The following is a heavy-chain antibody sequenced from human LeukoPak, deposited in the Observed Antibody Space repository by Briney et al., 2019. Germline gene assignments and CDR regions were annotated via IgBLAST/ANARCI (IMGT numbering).Heavy chain of an antibody. J-gene: IGHJ3*02. CDR3: ASPRPDYGDNRGYAFDI. CDR2: IYYSGRT. CDR1: GGSISSSSYY. D-gene: IGHD4-17*01. V-gene: IGHV4-39*07. Sequence: SETLSLTCTVSGGSISSSSYYWARIRQPPGKGLEWIESIYYSGRTYYNRSLKSRFTQTVHTSKNLFSLKLSSVTAPDPVVHYCASPRPDYGDNRGYAFDIGGQGTMVTVSS.